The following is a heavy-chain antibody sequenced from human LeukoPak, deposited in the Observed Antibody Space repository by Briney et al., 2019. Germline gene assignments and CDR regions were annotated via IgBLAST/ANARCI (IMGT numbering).Heavy chain of an antibody. CDR2: INPNSGGT. CDR3: ARLGYYYDSSGYWLDY. Sequence: GASVKVSCKASGYTFTGYYMHWVRQAPGQGLEWMGWINPNSGGTNYAQKFQGWVTMTRDTSISTAYMELSRLRSDDTAVYYCARLGYYYDSSGYWLDYWGQGTLVTVSS. J-gene: IGHJ4*02. V-gene: IGHV1-2*04. D-gene: IGHD3-22*01. CDR1: GYTFTGYY.